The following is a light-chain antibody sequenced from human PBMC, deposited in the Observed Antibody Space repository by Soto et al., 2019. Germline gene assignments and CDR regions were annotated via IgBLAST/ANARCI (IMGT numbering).Light chain of an antibody. CDR3: QQRSNWLRT. Sequence: LVFTHSPDTLSLSPGAGASLSCRPSKSVHTFLAWYQQKPGRTPRLLIYGAATRATGVPARFSGSGSGTDFTLTISSLEPEDFAVYYCQQRSNWLRTFGQGTRLEIK. V-gene: IGKV3-11*01. J-gene: IGKJ5*01. CDR1: KSVHTF. CDR2: GAA.